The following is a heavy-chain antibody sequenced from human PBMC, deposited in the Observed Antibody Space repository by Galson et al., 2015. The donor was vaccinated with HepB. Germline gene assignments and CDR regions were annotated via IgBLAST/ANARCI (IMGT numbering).Heavy chain of an antibody. J-gene: IGHJ6*02. CDR3: TRPWGVSLHAMDV. D-gene: IGHD3-16*01. CDR2: VTSKANGYAT. V-gene: IGHV3-73*01. CDR1: GFTFSDSV. Sequence: SLRLSCAASGFTFSDSVMHWVRQASGKGLEWVGSVTSKANGYATAFAASVEGRFTISRDDSENTAYLQMKSLKTEDTAVYYCTRPWGVSLHAMDVWGLGTTVTVSS.